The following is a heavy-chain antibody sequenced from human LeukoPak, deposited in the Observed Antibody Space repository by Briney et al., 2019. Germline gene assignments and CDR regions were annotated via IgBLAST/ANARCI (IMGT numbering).Heavy chain of an antibody. CDR2: IGGSGSNT. Sequence: GGSLRLSCAASGFTFSNYAMSWVRQTPEKGLEWVSSIGGSGSNTYYADSVKGRFTISRDNSKNTLYLQMNSLRDEDTAKYYCANVAFYYTSGTYIWGQGTLVTVSS. V-gene: IGHV3-23*01. J-gene: IGHJ4*02. D-gene: IGHD3-10*01. CDR3: ANVAFYYTSGTYI. CDR1: GFTFSNYA.